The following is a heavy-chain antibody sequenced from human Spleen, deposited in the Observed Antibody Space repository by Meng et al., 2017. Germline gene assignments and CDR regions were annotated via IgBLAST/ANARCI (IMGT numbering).Heavy chain of an antibody. CDR2: VIPVSRTP. CDR3: ARVSGYSSGWYDNHYYYYGMDV. CDR1: GGTFRRYT. J-gene: IGHJ6*02. Sequence: SVKVSCKPFGGTFRRYTISWVRQAPGQGLEWMGGVIPVSRTPYYAQKFQGRVTITADDSTSTAYMELSRLRSEDTAVYYCARVSGYSSGWYDNHYYYYGMDVWGQGTTVTVSS. D-gene: IGHD6-19*01. V-gene: IGHV1-69*13.